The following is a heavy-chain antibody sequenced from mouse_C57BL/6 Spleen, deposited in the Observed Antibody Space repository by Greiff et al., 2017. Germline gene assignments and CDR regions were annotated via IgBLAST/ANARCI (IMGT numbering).Heavy chain of an antibody. CDR3: ARYHYYGSSYGYFDV. CDR1: GYTFTSYW. Sequence: VQLQQSGAELVRPGSSVKLSCKASGYTFTSYWMHWVKQRPIQGLEWIGNIDPSDSETHYNQKFKDKATLTVDKSSSTAYMQLSSLTSEDSAVYYCARYHYYGSSYGYFDVWGTGTTVTVSS. J-gene: IGHJ1*03. CDR2: IDPSDSET. D-gene: IGHD1-1*01. V-gene: IGHV1-52*01.